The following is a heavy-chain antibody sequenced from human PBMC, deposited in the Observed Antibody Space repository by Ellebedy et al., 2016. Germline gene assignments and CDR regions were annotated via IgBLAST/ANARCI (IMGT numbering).Heavy chain of an antibody. V-gene: IGHV3-23*01. Sequence: GESLKISCAASGFTFSSYAMSWVRQAPGKGLEWVSTISGSGGTYYADSVKGRFTISRDHSKNTVYLQMNSLRAEDTAIYYCAKSGLNALRYSDYWGQGTRVTVSS. CDR2: ISGSGGT. J-gene: IGHJ4*02. D-gene: IGHD1-1*01. CDR3: AKSGLNALRYSDY. CDR1: GFTFSSYA.